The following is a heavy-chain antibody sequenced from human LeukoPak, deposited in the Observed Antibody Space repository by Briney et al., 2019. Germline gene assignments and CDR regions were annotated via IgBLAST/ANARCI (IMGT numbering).Heavy chain of an antibody. CDR1: GGSFSGYY. Sequence: PSETLSLTCAVYGGSFSGYYWSWIRQPPGKGLEWIGEINHSGSTNYNPSLKSRVTISVDTSKNQFSLKLSSVTAADTAVYYCARGTPRYSSRGIDYWGQGTLVTVSS. CDR3: ARGTPRYSSRGIDY. CDR2: INHSGST. J-gene: IGHJ4*02. V-gene: IGHV4-34*01. D-gene: IGHD6-13*01.